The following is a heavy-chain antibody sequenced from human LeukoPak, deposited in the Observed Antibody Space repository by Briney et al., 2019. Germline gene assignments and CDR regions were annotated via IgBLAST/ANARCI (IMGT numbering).Heavy chain of an antibody. D-gene: IGHD3-10*01. V-gene: IGHV3-7*01. J-gene: IGHJ4*02. CDR1: GFTFSSYW. CDR3: ARDGFSGSDDY. CDR2: IKRDGSEK. Sequence: GGSLRLSCAASGFTFSSYWMSWVRQAPGKGLEWVANIKRDGSEKYYVDSVKGRFTISRDNAKNSLYLQMNSLRAEDTAVYYCARDGFSGSDDYWGQGTLVTVSS.